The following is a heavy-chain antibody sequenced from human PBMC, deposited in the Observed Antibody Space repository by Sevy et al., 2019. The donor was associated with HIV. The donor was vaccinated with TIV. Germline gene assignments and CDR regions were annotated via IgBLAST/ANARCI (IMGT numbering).Heavy chain of an antibody. D-gene: IGHD3-10*01. CDR2: IRSKANNYAT. Sequence: GGSLRLSCAVSGFNFSVSAMHWVRQASGKGLEWLGRIRSKANNYATAYSTSVKGRFTMSRDDSKSTAYLHMNSLKSDDTALYYCTTLLGVAFDFWGQGALVTVSS. J-gene: IGHJ4*02. CDR1: GFNFSVSA. V-gene: IGHV3-73*01. CDR3: TTLLGVAFDF.